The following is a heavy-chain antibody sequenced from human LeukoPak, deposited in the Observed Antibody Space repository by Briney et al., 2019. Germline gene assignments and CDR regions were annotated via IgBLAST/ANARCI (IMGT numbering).Heavy chain of an antibody. V-gene: IGHV3-53*01. Sequence: GGSLRLSCAASGFTFSSNYMSWVRQAPGKGLEWVSVIYSGGSTYYADSVKGRFTISRGNSKNTLYLQMNSLKAEDTAVYYCARSPRPLYDSSGYYYDYWGQGTLVTVSS. CDR3: ARSPRPLYDSSGYYYDY. CDR2: IYSGGST. D-gene: IGHD3-22*01. CDR1: GFTFSSNY. J-gene: IGHJ4*02.